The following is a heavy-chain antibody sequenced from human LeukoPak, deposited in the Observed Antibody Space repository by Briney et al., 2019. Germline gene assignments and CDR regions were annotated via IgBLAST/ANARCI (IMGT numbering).Heavy chain of an antibody. J-gene: IGHJ3*02. D-gene: IGHD5-24*01. CDR2: ISGSGGST. Sequence: PGGSLRLSCAASGFTFSSYAMSWVRQAPGKGLEWVSAISGSGGSTYYADSVKGRFTISRDNSKNTLVLQMNSLRVEDTAVYYCAKTHRGWLQNDAFDIWGQGTMVTVSS. V-gene: IGHV3-23*01. CDR1: GFTFSSYA. CDR3: AKTHRGWLQNDAFDI.